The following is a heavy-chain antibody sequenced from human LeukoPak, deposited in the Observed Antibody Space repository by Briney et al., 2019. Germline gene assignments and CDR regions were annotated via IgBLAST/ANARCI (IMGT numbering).Heavy chain of an antibody. V-gene: IGHV5-51*01. CDR3: TRHPLSSPTSYFDP. D-gene: IGHD6-6*01. CDR1: GYSFTNYW. J-gene: IGHJ5*02. Sequence: GESLKISCKGSGYSFTNYWIGWVRQMPGKGLEWMGIIYPGDSDSRYSPSFQGQVTISADKSIRTAYLQWSSLKASDTAMYYCTRHPLSSPTSYFDPWGQGTLVTVSS. CDR2: IYPGDSDS.